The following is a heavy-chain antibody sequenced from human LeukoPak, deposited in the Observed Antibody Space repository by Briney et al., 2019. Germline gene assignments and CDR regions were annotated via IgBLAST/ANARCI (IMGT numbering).Heavy chain of an antibody. CDR2: ISSSSSYI. Sequence: GGSLRLSCAASGFTFSNYVMHWVRQAPGKGLEWVSSISSSSSYIYYADSVKGRFTISRDNAKNSLYLQMNSLRAEDTAVYYCARGLRGDILTGYYKVSWAQTAEYFQHWGQGTLVTVSS. J-gene: IGHJ1*01. CDR3: ARGLRGDILTGYYKVSWAQTAEYFQH. CDR1: GFTFSNYV. D-gene: IGHD3-9*01. V-gene: IGHV3-21*01.